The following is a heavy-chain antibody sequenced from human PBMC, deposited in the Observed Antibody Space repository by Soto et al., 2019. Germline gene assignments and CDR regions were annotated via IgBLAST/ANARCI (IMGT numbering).Heavy chain of an antibody. J-gene: IGHJ5*02. Sequence: SETLSLTCTVSGASMSPSYWSWIRQPPGKGLEWIGYIYYSGNTNYNPSLKSRVTMSVDTSKNQFSLILTSVTAVDTAVYYCARGGWSVDPWGQGTLVTVSS. CDR1: GASMSPSY. D-gene: IGHD6-19*01. V-gene: IGHV4-59*01. CDR3: ARGGWSVDP. CDR2: IYYSGNT.